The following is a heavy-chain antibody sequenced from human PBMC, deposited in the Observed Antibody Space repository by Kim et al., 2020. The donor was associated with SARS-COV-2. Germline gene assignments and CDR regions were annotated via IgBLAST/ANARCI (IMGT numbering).Heavy chain of an antibody. CDR2: ISSSGSTI. V-gene: IGHV3-48*03. Sequence: GGSLRLSCAASGFTFSSYEMNWVRQAPGKGLEWVSYISSSGSTIYYADSVKGRFTISRDNAKNSLYLQMNSLRAEDTAVYYCARVQEVFDNWGQGTLVTVSS. CDR1: GFTFSSYE. J-gene: IGHJ4*02. D-gene: IGHD4-4*01. CDR3: ARVQEVFDN.